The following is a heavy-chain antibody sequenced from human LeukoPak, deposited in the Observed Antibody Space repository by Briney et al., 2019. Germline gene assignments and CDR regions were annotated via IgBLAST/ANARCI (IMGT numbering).Heavy chain of an antibody. V-gene: IGHV4-61*02. CDR2: IYTSGST. CDR3: ARHALNYYGSGSYYNPRWYFDL. Sequence: SETLSLTCTVSGGSISSGSYYWSWIRQPAGKGLEWIGRIYTSGSTNYHPSLNRRSTISVDTSKTQFSLKLSSVTAADTAVYYCARHALNYYGSGSYYNPRWYFDLWGRGTLVTVSS. D-gene: IGHD3-10*01. J-gene: IGHJ2*01. CDR1: GGSISSGSYY.